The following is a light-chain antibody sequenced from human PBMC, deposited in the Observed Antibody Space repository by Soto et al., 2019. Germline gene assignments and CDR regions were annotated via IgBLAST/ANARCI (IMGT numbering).Light chain of an antibody. Sequence: QSALTQPPSASGSPGQSVTLSCTGTSSDIGSYDYVSWYQHHPGKAPKLIIYEVTERPSGVPDRFSGSKSGNTASLTVSGLQAEDEAVYFCCSYAGIQNLLFGGGTKVTVL. J-gene: IGLJ2*01. V-gene: IGLV2-8*01. CDR2: EVT. CDR1: SSDIGSYDY. CDR3: CSYAGIQNLL.